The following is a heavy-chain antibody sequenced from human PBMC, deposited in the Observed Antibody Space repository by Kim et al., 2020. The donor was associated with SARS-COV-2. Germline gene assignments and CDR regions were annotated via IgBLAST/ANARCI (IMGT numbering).Heavy chain of an antibody. CDR1: GFTFSSYA. CDR3: ARDRDGSGSSLDY. D-gene: IGHD3-10*01. Sequence: GGSLRLSCAASGFTFSSYAMHWVRQAPGKGLEWVAVISYDGSNKYYADSVKGRFTISRDNSKNTLYLQMNSLRAEDTAVYYCARDRDGSGSSLDYWGQGTLVTVSS. J-gene: IGHJ4*02. CDR2: ISYDGSNK. V-gene: IGHV3-30*04.